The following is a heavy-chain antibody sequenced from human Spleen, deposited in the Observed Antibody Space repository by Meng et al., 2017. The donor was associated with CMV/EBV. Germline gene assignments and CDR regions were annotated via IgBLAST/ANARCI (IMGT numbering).Heavy chain of an antibody. J-gene: IGHJ4*02. D-gene: IGHD2-2*01. CDR3: ARVNVVVPASIDY. Sequence: VSGGSISSVGYYWSSIRQHPGKRLECIGSIYYSENTYYTPSLKSRVTMSVDTSRNQFSLKLSSVTAADTAVYYCARVNVVVPASIDYWGQGTLVTVSS. V-gene: IGHV4-31*02. CDR2: IYYSENT. CDR1: GGSISSVGYY.